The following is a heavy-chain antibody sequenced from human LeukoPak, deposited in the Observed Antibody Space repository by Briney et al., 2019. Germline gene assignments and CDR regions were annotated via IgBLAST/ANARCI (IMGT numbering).Heavy chain of an antibody. CDR2: IIPIFGTA. D-gene: IGHD2-15*01. J-gene: IGHJ4*02. V-gene: IGHV1-69*06. Sequence: GSSVKVSCKASGGTFSSYAISWVRQAPGQGLEWMGGIIPIFGTANYAQKFQGRVTITADKSTSTAYMELSSLRSEDTAVYYCARDGHCSGGSCCSVAFDYWGQGTLVTVSS. CDR3: ARDGHCSGGSCCSVAFDY. CDR1: GGTFSSYA.